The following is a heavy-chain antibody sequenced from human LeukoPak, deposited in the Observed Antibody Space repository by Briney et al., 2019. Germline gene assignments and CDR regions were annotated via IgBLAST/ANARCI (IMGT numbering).Heavy chain of an antibody. CDR3: AGGTTVTTVSCDY. CDR1: GGSISSYY. CDR2: IYYSGST. Sequence: PSETLSLTCTVSGGSISSYYWSWIRQPPGKGLEWIGYIYYSGSTNYNPSLKSRVTISADTSKNQFSLKLSSVTAADTAVYYCAGGTTVTTVSCDYWGQGTLVTVSS. D-gene: IGHD4-17*01. J-gene: IGHJ4*02. V-gene: IGHV4-59*08.